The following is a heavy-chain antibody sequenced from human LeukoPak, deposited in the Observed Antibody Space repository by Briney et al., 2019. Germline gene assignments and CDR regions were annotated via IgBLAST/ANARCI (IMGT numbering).Heavy chain of an antibody. CDR1: GGSFSGYY. V-gene: IGHV4-34*01. D-gene: IGHD3-22*01. J-gene: IGHJ4*02. Sequence: SETLSLTCAVYGGSFSGYYWSWIRQPPGKGLEWIGEINHSGSTNYNPPLKSRVTISVDTSKNQFSLKLSSVTAADTAVYYCARGQSGVTTHYYFDYWGQGTLVTVSS. CDR2: INHSGST. CDR3: ARGQSGVTTHYYFDY.